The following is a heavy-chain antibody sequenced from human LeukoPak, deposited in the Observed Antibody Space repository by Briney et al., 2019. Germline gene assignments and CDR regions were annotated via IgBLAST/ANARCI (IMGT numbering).Heavy chain of an antibody. J-gene: IGHJ4*02. D-gene: IGHD3-16*01. CDR2: IHYSGST. V-gene: IGHV4-59*12. CDR1: GGSISSYY. Sequence: SETLSLTCTVSGGSISSYYWSWIRQPPGRGLEWIAYIHYSGSTDYNPSLKSRLTISVDTSKSQFSLKLTSMTAADTAVYYCARDGGGRGLDYWGQGTLVTVSS. CDR3: ARDGGGRGLDY.